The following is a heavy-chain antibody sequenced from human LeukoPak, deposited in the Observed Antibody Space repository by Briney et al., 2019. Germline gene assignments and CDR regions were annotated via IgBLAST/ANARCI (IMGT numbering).Heavy chain of an antibody. CDR1: GYTFTSYD. CDR2: MNPNSGNT. Sequence: ASVKVSCKASGYTFTSYDINWVRQATGQGLEWMGWMNPNSGNTGYAQKFQGRVTMTRNTSISTAYMELSSLRSEDTAVYYCARGTPSRGYSGYDQPNNWFDPWGQGTLVTVS. D-gene: IGHD5-12*01. J-gene: IGHJ5*02. V-gene: IGHV1-8*01. CDR3: ARGTPSRGYSGYDQPNNWFDP.